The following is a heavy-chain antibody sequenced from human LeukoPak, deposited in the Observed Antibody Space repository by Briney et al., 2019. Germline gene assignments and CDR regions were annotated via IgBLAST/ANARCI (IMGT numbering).Heavy chain of an antibody. D-gene: IGHD3-22*01. CDR1: GFTFSSYA. CDR2: ISYDGSNK. V-gene: IGHV3-30*04. J-gene: IGHJ4*02. CDR3: AREREGSNYYDSSGYLAY. Sequence: GGSLRLSCAASGFTFSSYAMHWVRQAPGKGLEWVAVISYDGSNKYNADSVKGGFTISRDNSKNTLYLQMNTLRAEDTAVYYCAREREGSNYYDSSGYLAYWGQGTLVTVSS.